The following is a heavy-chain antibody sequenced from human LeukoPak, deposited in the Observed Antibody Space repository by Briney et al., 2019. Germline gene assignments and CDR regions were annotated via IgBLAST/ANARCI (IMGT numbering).Heavy chain of an antibody. CDR1: GFTFSSQG. Sequence: GGSLRLSCAASGFTFSSQGMSWVRRAPGKGPEWVSGISGSGGNTYYADSVKGRFTISRDNSQNTLYLQMNTLRAEDTAVYYCAKVVSGYHFDYWGQGTLVTVSS. CDR3: AKVVSGYHFDY. CDR2: ISGSGGNT. D-gene: IGHD5-12*01. J-gene: IGHJ4*02. V-gene: IGHV3-23*01.